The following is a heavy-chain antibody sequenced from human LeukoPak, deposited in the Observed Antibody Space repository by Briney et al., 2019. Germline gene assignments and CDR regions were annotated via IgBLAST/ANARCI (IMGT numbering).Heavy chain of an antibody. CDR3: AKGKLLNFDY. CDR1: GFTFSSYA. V-gene: IGHV3-23*01. D-gene: IGHD2-15*01. Sequence: GGSLRLSCEASGFTFSSYAIRWVRQAPGKGLEWVSAISGSGGSTCYADSVKGRFTISRDNSKNTLYLQMNSLRAEDTAVYYCAKGKLLNFDYWGQGTLVTVSS. CDR2: ISGSGGST. J-gene: IGHJ4*02.